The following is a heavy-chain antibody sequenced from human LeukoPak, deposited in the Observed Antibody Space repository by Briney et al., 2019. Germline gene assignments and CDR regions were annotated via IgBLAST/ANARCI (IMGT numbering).Heavy chain of an antibody. CDR3: TNVYNSGWYFDY. D-gene: IGHD6-19*01. Sequence: GASVKVSFKASGYTFTGYYMHWVRQAPGQGLEWMGWIDPNNGGTAYAQKFQGRVTMTRDTSISTVYMELSRLRSDDTAVCYCTNVYNSGWYFDYWGQGTLVTVSS. V-gene: IGHV1-2*02. CDR1: GYTFTGYY. CDR2: IDPNNGGT. J-gene: IGHJ4*02.